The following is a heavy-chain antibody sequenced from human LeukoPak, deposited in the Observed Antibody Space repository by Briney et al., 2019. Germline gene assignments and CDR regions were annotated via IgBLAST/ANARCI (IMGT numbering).Heavy chain of an antibody. V-gene: IGHV3-21*01. CDR1: YS. Sequence: YSXXWVRQAXXXXLEWVSSISSSSSYIYYADSVKGRFTISRDNAKNSLYLQMNSLRAEDTAVYYCARDVLQLVDYWGQGTLVTVSS. D-gene: IGHD6-6*01. CDR2: ISSSSSYI. J-gene: IGHJ4*02. CDR3: ARDVLQLVDY.